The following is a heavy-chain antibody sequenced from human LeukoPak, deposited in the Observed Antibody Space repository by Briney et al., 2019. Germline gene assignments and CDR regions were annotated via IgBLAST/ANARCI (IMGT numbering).Heavy chain of an antibody. J-gene: IGHJ4*02. Sequence: SETLSLTRTVSVGSLSGYYWSWIPQPPGKGLEWIGYIYYTGNTNYNTSLTSRVTMSLETSKDQISHKLRSVTAADTAVYYCAKYFAATGESHLDHWGQGSLVTVSS. V-gene: IGHV4-59*03. D-gene: IGHD6-13*01. CDR1: VGSLSGYY. CDR2: IYYTGNT. CDR3: AKYFAATGESHLDH.